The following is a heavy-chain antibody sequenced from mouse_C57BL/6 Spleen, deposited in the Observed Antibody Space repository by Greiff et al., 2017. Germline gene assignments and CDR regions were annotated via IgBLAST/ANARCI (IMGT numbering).Heavy chain of an antibody. D-gene: IGHD2-3*01. CDR2: INPSSGYT. CDR3: AKGKDDGYYVVAD. CDR1: GYTFTSYT. V-gene: IGHV1-4*01. Sequence: VQVVESGAELARPGASVKMSCKASGYTFTSYTMHWVKQRPGQGLEWIGYINPSSGYTKYNQKFKYKATLTADQSSSTAYMQLSSLTSEDSAVYYCAKGKDDGYYVVADWGQGTLVTVSA. J-gene: IGHJ3*01.